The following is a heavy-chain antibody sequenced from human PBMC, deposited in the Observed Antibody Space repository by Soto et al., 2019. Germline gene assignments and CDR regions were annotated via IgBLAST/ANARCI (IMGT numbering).Heavy chain of an antibody. V-gene: IGHV3-11*01. CDR3: ARSGTPLIEILDY. Sequence: GGSLRLSCAASGFTFSDFYMNWIRQAPGQGLEWLSFINPRGETRYIADSIRGRFTFSRDNARRTLLLQMDRLRADDTAVYYCARSGTPLIEILDYWGHGTLVTVSS. CDR1: GFTFSDFY. D-gene: IGHD1-7*01. J-gene: IGHJ4*01. CDR2: INPRGETR.